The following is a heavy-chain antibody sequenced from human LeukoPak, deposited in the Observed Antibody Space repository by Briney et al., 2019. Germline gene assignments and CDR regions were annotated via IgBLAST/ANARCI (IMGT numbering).Heavy chain of an antibody. CDR3: ATSSTVPNWFDP. Sequence: SETLSLTCTVSGASISSSSYYWGWIRQPPGKGLEWIGSIYYSGVTYYNPSLEGRVTISVDTSENQFSLKLSSVTAADTSVYYCATSSTVPNWFDPWGQGTLVTVSS. V-gene: IGHV4-39*01. CDR2: IYYSGVT. CDR1: GASISSSSYY. J-gene: IGHJ5*02. D-gene: IGHD4-11*01.